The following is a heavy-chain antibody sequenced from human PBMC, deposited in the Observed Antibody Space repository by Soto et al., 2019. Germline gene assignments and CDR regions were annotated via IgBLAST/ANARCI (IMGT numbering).Heavy chain of an antibody. CDR2: IYYSGST. Sequence: QLQLQESGPGLVKPSETLSLTCTVSGGSISSSSYYWGWIRQPPGKGLEWIGSIYYSGSTYYNPSLKSRVTISVDTSKNQFSLKLSSVTAADTAVYYCASFGELLTFDYWGQGTLVTVSS. V-gene: IGHV4-39*01. CDR3: ASFGELLTFDY. CDR1: GGSISSSSYY. J-gene: IGHJ4*02. D-gene: IGHD3-10*01.